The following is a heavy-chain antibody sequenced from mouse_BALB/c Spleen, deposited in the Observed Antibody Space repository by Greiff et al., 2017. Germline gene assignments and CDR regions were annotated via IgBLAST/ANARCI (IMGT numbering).Heavy chain of an antibody. CDR1: GFTFSDYY. CDR2: ISDGGSYT. D-gene: IGHD3-3*01. V-gene: IGHV5-4*02. CDR3: ARDLRAAMDY. Sequence: EVKLVESGGGLVKPGGSLKLSCAASGFTFSDYYMYWVRQTPEKRLEWVATISDGGSYTYYPDSVKGRFTISRDNAKNNLYLQMSSLKSEDTAMYYCARDLRAAMDYWGQGTSVTVSS. J-gene: IGHJ4*01.